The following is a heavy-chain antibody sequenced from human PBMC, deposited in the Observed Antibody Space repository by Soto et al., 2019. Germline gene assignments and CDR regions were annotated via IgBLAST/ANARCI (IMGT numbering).Heavy chain of an antibody. D-gene: IGHD1-7*01. V-gene: IGHV3-30*18. CDR3: AKDFYREIGTTEWTEFNWFDP. CDR2: ISYDGSNK. CDR1: GFTFSSYG. J-gene: IGHJ5*02. Sequence: QVQLVESGGGVVQPGRSLRLSCAASGFTFSSYGMHWVRQAPGKGLEWVAVISYDGSNKYYADSVKGRFTISRDNSKNTLYLQMNSLRAEDTAVYYCAKDFYREIGTTEWTEFNWFDPWGQGTLVTVSS.